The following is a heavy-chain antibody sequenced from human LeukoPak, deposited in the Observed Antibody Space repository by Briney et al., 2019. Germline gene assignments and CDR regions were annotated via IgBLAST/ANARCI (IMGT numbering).Heavy chain of an antibody. CDR3: SILYGSGSYLV. J-gene: IGHJ4*02. V-gene: IGHV4-34*01. CDR1: GGSFSGYY. D-gene: IGHD3-10*01. CDR2: INHSGST. Sequence: SETLSLTCAVYGGSFSGYYWSWIRQPPGKGLEWIGEINHSGSTNYNPSLKSRVTISVDTSKNQFSLKLSSVTAADTAVYYCSILYGSGSYLVGGQGTLVTVSS.